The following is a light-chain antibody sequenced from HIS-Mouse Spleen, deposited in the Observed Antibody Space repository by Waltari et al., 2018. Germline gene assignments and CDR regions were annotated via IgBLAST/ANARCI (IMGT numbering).Light chain of an antibody. CDR3: CSYAGSSTWV. J-gene: IGLJ3*02. V-gene: IGLV2-23*01. CDR1: SSDVGSYNL. Sequence: QSALTQPASVSGSPGQSITISCTGTSSDVGSYNLVSWYQQHPGKAPKPMIYEGSKRPSGVSNRSSGSKSGNTASLTISGLQAEDEADYYCCSYAGSSTWVFGGGTKLTVL. CDR2: EGS.